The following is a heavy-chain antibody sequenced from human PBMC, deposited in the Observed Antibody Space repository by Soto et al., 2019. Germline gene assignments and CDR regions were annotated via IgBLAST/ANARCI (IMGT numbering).Heavy chain of an antibody. CDR2: IWSDGSNK. CDR3: ARVVGSGSAFHYFDY. V-gene: IGHV3-33*01. CDR1: GFSFRVYG. Sequence: QVQLVESGGGVVQPGRSLRLSCAASGFSFRVYGMHWVRQAPGKGLEWVAVIWSDGSNKYYADSVKGRFTISRDNSKNTMYLKMNSLRAEDTAVYYCARVVGSGSAFHYFDYWSQGTLVTVSS. D-gene: IGHD3-10*01. J-gene: IGHJ4*02.